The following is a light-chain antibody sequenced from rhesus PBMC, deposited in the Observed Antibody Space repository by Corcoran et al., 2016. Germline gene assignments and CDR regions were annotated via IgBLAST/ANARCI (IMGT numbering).Light chain of an antibody. CDR2: DAS. V-gene: IGKV1S14*01. J-gene: IGKJ1*01. Sequence: DIQMTQSPSSLSASVGDTVTITCRASQGISNYLVWYQQKPGKDPKPLIYDASNLESGIPSRFSGSGSGKDFTLTISSLQTEDFATYYCQQHNSYPPTFGQGTKVEIK. CDR1: QGISNY. CDR3: QQHNSYPPT.